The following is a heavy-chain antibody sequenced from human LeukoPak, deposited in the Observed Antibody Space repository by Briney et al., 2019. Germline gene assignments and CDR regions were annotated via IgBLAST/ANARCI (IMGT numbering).Heavy chain of an antibody. V-gene: IGHV4-38-2*02. CDR1: GYSISNGYY. CDR2: IFHSGST. J-gene: IGHJ4*02. CDR3: ARLLGAARDY. D-gene: IGHD6-6*01. Sequence: PSETLSLTCNVSGYSISNGYYWGWIRQPPGKGLEWIGCIFHSGSTYYDPSLKSRVTISSDTSKNQFSLKLTSVTAADTAVYYCARLLGAARDYWGQGTLVTVSS.